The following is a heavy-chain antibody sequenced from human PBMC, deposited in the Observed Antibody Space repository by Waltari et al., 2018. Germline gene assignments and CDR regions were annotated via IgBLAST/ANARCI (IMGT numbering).Heavy chain of an antibody. Sequence: QVQLVKSGAEVKKPGASVKVSCKASGYTFTSYAMHWVRQAPGQRLEWMGWNNAGNGNTKYSLNFQGRVTITRDTSASTAYMELSSLRSEDTAVYYCARVEGAAGLDIWGQGTMVTVSS. V-gene: IGHV1-3*01. CDR2: NNAGNGNT. CDR1: GYTFTSYA. J-gene: IGHJ3*02. D-gene: IGHD3-16*01. CDR3: ARVEGAAGLDI.